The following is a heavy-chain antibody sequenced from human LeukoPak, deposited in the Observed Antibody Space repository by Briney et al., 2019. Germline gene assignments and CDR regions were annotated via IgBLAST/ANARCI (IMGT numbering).Heavy chain of an antibody. V-gene: IGHV4-34*01. CDR3: ARDSPNSGMTY. Sequence: PETLSLTCAGYGGSFSGYYWSWIRQPPGKGLEWIGEINHSGSTNYNPSLKSRVTISVDTSENQFSLKLSSVTAADTAVYYCARDSPNSGMTYCGQGTLVTVSS. CDR2: INHSGST. J-gene: IGHJ4*02. CDR1: GGSFSGYY. D-gene: IGHD1-1*01.